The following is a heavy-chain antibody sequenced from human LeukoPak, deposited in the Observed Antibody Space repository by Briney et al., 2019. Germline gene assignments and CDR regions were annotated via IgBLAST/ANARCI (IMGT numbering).Heavy chain of an antibody. CDR2: ISGDGGRT. V-gene: IGHV3-43*02. D-gene: IGHD3-3*01. CDR1: GFAFDDYA. Sequence: PGGSLRLSCAASGFAFDDYAMHWVRQAPGKGLEWVSLISGDGGRTYYADSVKGRFTISREKSKNSLYLQMNSLRTEDTALYYCAKDRLGPLFWSGYYTHWGQGTLVTVSS. J-gene: IGHJ4*02. CDR3: AKDRLGPLFWSGYYTH.